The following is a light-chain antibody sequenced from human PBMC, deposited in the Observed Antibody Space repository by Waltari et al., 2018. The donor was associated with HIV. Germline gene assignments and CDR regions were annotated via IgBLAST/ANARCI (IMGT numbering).Light chain of an antibody. CDR1: QSVLYTSNNKNY. Sequence: DIVMTQSPESLGMSLGERATINCRASQSVLYTSNNKNYLAWYQQKPGQPPKVILYWASTRKSGVPDRCSGSGSGTNFTHTIDSLLADDGADYFCQQYYSTPFTCGPGTKVDI. J-gene: IGKJ3*01. V-gene: IGKV4-1*01. CDR2: WAS. CDR3: QQYYSTPFT.